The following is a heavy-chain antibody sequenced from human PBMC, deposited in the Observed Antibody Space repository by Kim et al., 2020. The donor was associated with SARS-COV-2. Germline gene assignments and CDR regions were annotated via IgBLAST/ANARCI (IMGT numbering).Heavy chain of an antibody. CDR2: ND. Sequence: NDYYADSVKGRFTISRDNSKSTLSLHMNNLRAEDTAVYYCARSNPYYFDYWGQGTLVTVSS. CDR3: ARSNPYYFDY. J-gene: IGHJ4*02. V-gene: IGHV3-30-3*01.